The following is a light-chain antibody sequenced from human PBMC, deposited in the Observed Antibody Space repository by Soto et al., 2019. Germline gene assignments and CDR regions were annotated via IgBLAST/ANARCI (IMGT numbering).Light chain of an antibody. V-gene: IGLV2-8*01. CDR1: SSDVGGYNY. CDR2: EVS. J-gene: IGLJ2*01. CDR3: SSYAGSNNLRVV. Sequence: QSALTQPPSASGSPGQSVTISCTGTSSDVGGYNYVSWYQQHPGKAPKLMIYEVSKRPSGVPDRFSGSKSGNTASLTVSGLQAEDEADYYGSSYAGSNNLRVVFGGGTKLTVL.